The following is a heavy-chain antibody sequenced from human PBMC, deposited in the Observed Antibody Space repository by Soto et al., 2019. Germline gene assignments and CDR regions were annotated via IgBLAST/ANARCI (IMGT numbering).Heavy chain of an antibody. CDR2: IYHSGTA. Sequence: SETLSLTCAVSGGSISINNCWNWVRQPPGKGLEWIWEIYHSGTANYSPSLKSRVTISVDKSHNQFYLTLNSVTAADTAVYYCARRRITTFGVVITGYGMDVWGQGTTVTVSS. J-gene: IGHJ6*02. CDR3: ARRRITTFGVVITGYGMDV. D-gene: IGHD3-3*01. V-gene: IGHV4-4*02. CDR1: GGSISINNC.